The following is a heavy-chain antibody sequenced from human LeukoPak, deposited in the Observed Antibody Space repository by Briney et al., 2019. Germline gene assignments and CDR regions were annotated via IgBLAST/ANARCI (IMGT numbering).Heavy chain of an antibody. J-gene: IGHJ4*02. Sequence: SETLSLTCAVYGGSFSGYYWSWIRQPPGKGLEWIGEINHSGSTNYNPSLKSRVTISVDTSKNQFSLKLSSVTAADTAVCYCATTAGGNSSYVFDYWGQGTLVTVSS. CDR2: INHSGST. CDR1: GGSFSGYY. D-gene: IGHD5-12*01. V-gene: IGHV4-34*01. CDR3: ATTAGGNSSYVFDY.